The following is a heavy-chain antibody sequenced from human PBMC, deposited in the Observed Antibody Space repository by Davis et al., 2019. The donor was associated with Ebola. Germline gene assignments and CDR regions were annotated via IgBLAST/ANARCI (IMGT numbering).Heavy chain of an antibody. CDR3: ARVTGELLFYGMDV. Sequence: AASVKVSCKASGYIFTSYAMSWVRQAPGQGLEWMGWMNPNSGNTGYAQKFQGRVTMTRNTSISTAYMELSSLRSEDTAVYYCARVTGELLFYGMDVWGKGTTVTVSS. J-gene: IGHJ6*04. CDR2: MNPNSGNT. V-gene: IGHV1-8*01. D-gene: IGHD3-10*01. CDR1: GYIFTSYA.